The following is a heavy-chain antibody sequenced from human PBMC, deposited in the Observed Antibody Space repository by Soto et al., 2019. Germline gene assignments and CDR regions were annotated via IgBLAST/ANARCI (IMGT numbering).Heavy chain of an antibody. CDR2: IYYSGST. CDR1: GGSVSSGSYY. CDR3: ARDRRLELRGDYYGMDV. J-gene: IGHJ6*02. Sequence: SETLSLTCTVSGGSVSSGSYYWSWIRQPPGKGLEWIGYIYYSGSTNYNPSLKSRVTISVDTSKNQFSLKLSSVTAADTAVYYCARDRRLELRGDYYGMDVWGQGTTVTVSS. D-gene: IGHD1-7*01. V-gene: IGHV4-61*01.